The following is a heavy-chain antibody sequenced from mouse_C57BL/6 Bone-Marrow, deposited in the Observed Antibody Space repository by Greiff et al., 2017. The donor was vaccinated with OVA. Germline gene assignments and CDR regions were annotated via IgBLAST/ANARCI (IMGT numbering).Heavy chain of an antibody. J-gene: IGHJ2*01. Sequence: VQLQQPGAELVKPGASVKLSCKASGYTFTSYWMQWVKQRPGQGLEWIGELDPSDSYTNYNQKFKGKSTLTVDPSSSPAYMQLSSLTSEDSAVDDCARRGFITTVGGDYWGQGTTLTVSS. CDR2: LDPSDSYT. V-gene: IGHV1-50*01. CDR3: ARRGFITTVGGDY. CDR1: GYTFTSYW. D-gene: IGHD1-1*01.